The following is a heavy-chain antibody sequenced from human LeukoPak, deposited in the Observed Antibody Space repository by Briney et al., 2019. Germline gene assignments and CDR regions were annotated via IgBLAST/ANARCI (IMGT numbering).Heavy chain of an antibody. CDR3: ARVFAGLRSGWVMDV. J-gene: IGHJ6*04. CDR2: IYTSGST. D-gene: IGHD6-19*01. V-gene: IGHV4-61*02. Sequence: SETLSLTCTVSGGSISSGSYYWSWIRQPAGKGLEWIGRIYTSGSTNYNPSLKSRVTISVDTSKNQFSLKLSSVTAADTAVYYCARVFAGLRSGWVMDVWGKGTTVTVSS. CDR1: GGSISSGSYY.